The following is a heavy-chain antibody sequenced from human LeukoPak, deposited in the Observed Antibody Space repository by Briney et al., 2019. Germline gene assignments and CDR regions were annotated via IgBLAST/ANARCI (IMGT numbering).Heavy chain of an antibody. J-gene: IGHJ3*02. CDR2: INPSGDNT. Sequence: ASVKVSCKTSGYTFSNYYMHWVRQAPGQGPEWMGIINPSGDNTNYAQKFQGRVTMTRDTSTSTVYMELSSLRSDDTAVYYCARLSQQTFDIWGQGTLVTVSS. V-gene: IGHV1-46*01. CDR3: ARLSQQTFDI. CDR1: GYTFSNYY.